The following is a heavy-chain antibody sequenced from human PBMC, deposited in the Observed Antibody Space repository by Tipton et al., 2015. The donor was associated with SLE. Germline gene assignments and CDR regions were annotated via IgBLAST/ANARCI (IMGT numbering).Heavy chain of an antibody. J-gene: IGHJ4*02. V-gene: IGHV3-30*04. CDR3: AREFDSSGYSSFDY. CDR1: GFTFSSYA. CDR2: ISYDGSNK. Sequence: QLVQSGGGVVQPGRSLRLSCAASGFTFSSYAMHWVRQAPGKGLEWVAVISYDGSNKYYADSVKGRFTISRDNSKNTLYLQMNSLRAEDTAVYYCAREFDSSGYSSFDYWGQGTLVTVSS. D-gene: IGHD3-22*01.